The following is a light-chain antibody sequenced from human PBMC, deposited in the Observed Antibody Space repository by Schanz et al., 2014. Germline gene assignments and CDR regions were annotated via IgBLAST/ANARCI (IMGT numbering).Light chain of an antibody. CDR2: EVN. Sequence: QSALTQPASVSGSPGQSITISCTGTSSDVGGYNYVSWYQQHPGKAPKLMIYEVNNRPSGVPDRFSGSKSGNTASLTISGLQAEDEADYYCTSYTSTDTWLFGGGTKLTVL. V-gene: IGLV2-14*01. J-gene: IGLJ3*02. CDR1: SSDVGGYNY. CDR3: TSYTSTDTWL.